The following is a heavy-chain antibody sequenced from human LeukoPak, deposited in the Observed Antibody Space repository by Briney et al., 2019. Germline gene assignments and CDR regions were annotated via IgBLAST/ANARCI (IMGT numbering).Heavy chain of an antibody. CDR1: GYTFIAFY. J-gene: IGHJ4*02. V-gene: IGHV1-2*02. Sequence: GASVTVSCKASGYTFIAFYMHWVRQAPGQGLEWVGWINPNSGGTNSSQKFQDRVTLTRDTSISTAYMELSSLRSDDTAVYYCARAYGSGSSYHPDYWGQGTLVTVSS. CDR3: ARAYGSGSSYHPDY. CDR2: INPNSGGT. D-gene: IGHD3-10*01.